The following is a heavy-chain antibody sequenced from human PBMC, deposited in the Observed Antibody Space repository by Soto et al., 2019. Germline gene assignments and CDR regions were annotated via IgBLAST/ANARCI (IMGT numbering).Heavy chain of an antibody. J-gene: IGHJ5*02. CDR2: IYYSGST. V-gene: IGHV4-59*01. Sequence: SETLSLTCTVSGGSISSYYWSWIRQPPGKGLEWIGYIYYSGSTNYNPSLKSRVTISVDTSKNQFSLKLSSVTAADTAVYYCARSWGYDYVWGSYTKHTLGPWGQGNLVTVSS. CDR3: ARSWGYDYVWGSYTKHTLGP. CDR1: GGSISSYY. D-gene: IGHD3-16*01.